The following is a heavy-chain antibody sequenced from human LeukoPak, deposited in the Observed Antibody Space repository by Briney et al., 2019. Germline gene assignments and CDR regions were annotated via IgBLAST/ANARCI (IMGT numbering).Heavy chain of an antibody. Sequence: SETLSLTCTVSGGSISGHYWSWIRQPPGKGLEWVGYIYYSGSTNYNPSLKSRVTISVDTSKNKFSLKLSSVTAADTAVYYCARVGGIYYYYIDVWGKATTVTISS. CDR1: GGSISGHY. J-gene: IGHJ6*03. V-gene: IGHV4-59*11. CDR3: ARVGGIYYYYIDV. D-gene: IGHD2-15*01. CDR2: IYYSGST.